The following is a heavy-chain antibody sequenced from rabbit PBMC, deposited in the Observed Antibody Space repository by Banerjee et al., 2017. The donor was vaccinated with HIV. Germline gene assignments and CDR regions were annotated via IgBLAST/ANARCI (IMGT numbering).Heavy chain of an antibody. Sequence: QEQLEESGGDLVKPGASLTLTCTASGFDFSSSYYMCWVRQAPGKRPEWIACIYAGSSGSTYYASWAKGRFTISKTSWTTVTLQMTSLTAADTATYFCARDLSGVIGWNLNLWGPGTLVTVS. J-gene: IGHJ4*01. CDR3: ARDLSGVIGWNLNL. D-gene: IGHD1-1*01. CDR2: IYAGSSGST. CDR1: GFDFSSSYY. V-gene: IGHV1S45*01.